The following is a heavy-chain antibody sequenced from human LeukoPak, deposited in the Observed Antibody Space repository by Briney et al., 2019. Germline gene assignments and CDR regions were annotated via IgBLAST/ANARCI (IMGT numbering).Heavy chain of an antibody. CDR3: ARESYDSSGYYFASDTDEAYYFDY. CDR1: GGSFSGYY. V-gene: IGHV4-4*07. Sequence: PSETLSLTCAVYGGSFSGYYWSWIRQPAGKGLEWIGRIYTSGSTNYNPSLKSRVTISVDTSKNQFSLKLSSVTAADTAVYYCARESYDSSGYYFASDTDEAYYFDYWGQGTLVTVSS. D-gene: IGHD3-22*01. CDR2: IYTSGST. J-gene: IGHJ4*02.